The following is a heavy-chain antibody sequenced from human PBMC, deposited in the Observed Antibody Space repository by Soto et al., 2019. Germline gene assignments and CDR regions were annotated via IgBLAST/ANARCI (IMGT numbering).Heavy chain of an antibody. CDR3: APIPGGYNWNRLGY. CDR2: IGGSGGST. CDR1: GFTFSSYA. D-gene: IGHD1-20*01. J-gene: IGHJ4*02. Sequence: EVQLLESGGGLVQPGGSLRLSCAASGFTFSSYAMSWFRQAPGKGLEWVSPIGGSGGSTYSADSVKGRFPISRDNSKNTLYLQMNSLRAEDTAVYYCAPIPGGYNWNRLGYWGQGTLVTVSS. V-gene: IGHV3-23*01.